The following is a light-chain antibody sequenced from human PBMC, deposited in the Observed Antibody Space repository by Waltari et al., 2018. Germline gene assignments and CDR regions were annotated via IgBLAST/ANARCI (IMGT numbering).Light chain of an antibody. J-gene: IGKJ2*02. Sequence: EIVLTQSPATLSLSPGEGATHSCRASQTISTYLAWYQQKAGQAPSLLIYDASKRATGIPARFSGSGSGTDFTLTISSLEPEDFALYYCQQRTNWPRTFGQGTKLEIK. CDR1: QTISTY. CDR2: DAS. CDR3: QQRTNWPRT. V-gene: IGKV3-11*01.